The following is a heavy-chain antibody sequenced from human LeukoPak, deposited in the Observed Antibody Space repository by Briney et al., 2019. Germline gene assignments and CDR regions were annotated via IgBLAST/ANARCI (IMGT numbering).Heavy chain of an antibody. J-gene: IGHJ4*02. CDR2: VNSDGTST. Sequence: GGSLRLSCAASGFTFSSYWMFWVRQAPGKGLVWVSRVNSDGTSTNYADSVKGRFTVSRDNAKNTLYLQMNSLRAEDTAIYYCATALDYNDSRDYWGQGTLVTVSS. V-gene: IGHV3-74*01. D-gene: IGHD4-17*01. CDR1: GFTFSSYW. CDR3: ATALDYNDSRDY.